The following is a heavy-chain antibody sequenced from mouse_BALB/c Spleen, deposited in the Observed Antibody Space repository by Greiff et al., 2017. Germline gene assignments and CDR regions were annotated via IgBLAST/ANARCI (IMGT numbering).Heavy chain of an antibody. CDR1: GYTFTSYW. J-gene: IGHJ3*01. Sequence: QVQLQQSGAELAKPGASVKMSCKASGYTFTSYWKHWVKQRPGQGLEWIGYINPSTGYTEYNQKFKDKATLTADKSSSTAYMQLSSLTSEDSAVYYCARGRYGYDRLFAYWGQGTLVTGSA. D-gene: IGHD2-2*01. CDR3: ARGRYGYDRLFAY. V-gene: IGHV1-7*01. CDR2: INPSTGYT.